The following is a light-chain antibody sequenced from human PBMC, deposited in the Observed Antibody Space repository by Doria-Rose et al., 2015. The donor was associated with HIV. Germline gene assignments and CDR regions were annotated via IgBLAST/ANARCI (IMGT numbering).Light chain of an antibody. CDR1: QSFSSTY. V-gene: IGKV3-20*01. Sequence: TQSPGTLSLSPGERATLSCRASQSFSSTYLAWYQQKPGQAPSLIIYDGSTRATGIPGRLSACGSGTDFTLTINRLEPEDFALYYCHQYGTSWTFGQGTKVEI. CDR3: HQYGTSWT. J-gene: IGKJ1*01. CDR2: DGS.